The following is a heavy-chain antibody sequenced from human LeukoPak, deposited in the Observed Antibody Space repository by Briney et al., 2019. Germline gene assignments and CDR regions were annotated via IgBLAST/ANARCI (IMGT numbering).Heavy chain of an antibody. CDR3: TRDLNYNKLDP. CDR1: GYTFNGNS. Sequence: ASVTVSCKTSGYTFNGNSVNWVRQAPGQGLEWMGYINTNTGDPTYAQDFTGRFVFSLDTSVSTAYLQISSLEAEYTAIYYCTRDLNYNKLDPWGQGTLVTVSS. V-gene: IGHV7-4-1*02. J-gene: IGHJ5*02. CDR2: INTNTGDP.